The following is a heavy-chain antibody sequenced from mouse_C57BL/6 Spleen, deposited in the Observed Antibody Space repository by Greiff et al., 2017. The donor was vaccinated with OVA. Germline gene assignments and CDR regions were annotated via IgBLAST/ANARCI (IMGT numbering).Heavy chain of an antibody. CDR2: IWSGGST. J-gene: IGHJ4*01. D-gene: IGHD3-3*01. V-gene: IGHV2-2*01. Sequence: QVHVKQSGPGLVQPSQSLSITCTVSGFSLTSYGVHWVRQSPGKGLEWLGVIWSGGSTDYNAAFISRLSISKDNSKSQVFFKMNSLQADDTAIYYCARKGWDRGDAMDYWGQGTSVTVSS. CDR1: GFSLTSYG. CDR3: ARKGWDRGDAMDY.